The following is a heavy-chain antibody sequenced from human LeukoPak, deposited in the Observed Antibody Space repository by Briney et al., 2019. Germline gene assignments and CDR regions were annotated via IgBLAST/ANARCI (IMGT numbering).Heavy chain of an antibody. D-gene: IGHD3-9*01. J-gene: IGHJ4*02. Sequence: ASVKVSCKASGYTFTCYYMHWVRQAPGQGLEWMGWINPNSGGTNYAQKFQGRVTMTRDTSISTAYMELSRLRSDDTAVYYCALLYDILTGYSNFDYWGQGTLVTVSS. CDR2: INPNSGGT. V-gene: IGHV1-2*02. CDR3: ALLYDILTGYSNFDY. CDR1: GYTFTCYY.